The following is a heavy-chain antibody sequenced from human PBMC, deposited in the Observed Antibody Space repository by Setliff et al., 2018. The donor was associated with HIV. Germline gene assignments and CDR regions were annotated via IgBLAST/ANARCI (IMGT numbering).Heavy chain of an antibody. CDR2: INPNSGDT. J-gene: IGHJ4*02. V-gene: IGHV1-2*06. Sequence: GASVKVSCKASEYTFTGHYLYWVRQAPGQGLEWMGRINPNSGDTDYAERSQGRVTLTRDTSINTAYMELTRLTSDDTAVYYCALLNHIVVVTALLPGDYWGQGTPVTVSS. CDR3: ALLNHIVVVTALLPGDY. CDR1: EYTFTGHY. D-gene: IGHD2-21*02.